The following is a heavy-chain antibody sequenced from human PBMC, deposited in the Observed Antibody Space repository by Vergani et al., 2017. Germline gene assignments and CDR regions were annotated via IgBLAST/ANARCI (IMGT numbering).Heavy chain of an antibody. J-gene: IGHJ1*01. Sequence: QLQLQESGPGLVKPSETLSLTCTVSGVSIGSNSYYWGWIRQPPGKGLEWIGTIYYTGTTYYNEAHKSRLTISVDTSKNQFSLNLTSVTAADTAVYYCTRHGRSCWADYFQHWGQGTLVTASS. CDR2: IYYTGTT. D-gene: IGHD6-19*01. CDR1: GVSIGSNSYY. V-gene: IGHV4-39*01. CDR3: TRHGRSCWADYFQH.